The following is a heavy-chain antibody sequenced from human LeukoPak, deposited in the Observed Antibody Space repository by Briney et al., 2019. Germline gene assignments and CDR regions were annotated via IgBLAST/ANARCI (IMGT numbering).Heavy chain of an antibody. CDR2: IYYSGST. V-gene: IGHV4-61*01. D-gene: IGHD3-10*01. J-gene: IGHJ5*02. CDR1: GGSISSSNW. Sequence: SGTLSLTCAVSGGSISSSNWWSWIRQPPGKGLEWIGYIYYSGSTNYNPSLKSRVTISVDTSKNQFSLKLSSVTAADTAVYYCARGAGYYYGSGSYYAYNWFDPWGQGTLVTVSS. CDR3: ARGAGYYYGSGSYYAYNWFDP.